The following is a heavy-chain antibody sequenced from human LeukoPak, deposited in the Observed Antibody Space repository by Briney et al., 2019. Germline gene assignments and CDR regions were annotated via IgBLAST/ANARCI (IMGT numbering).Heavy chain of an antibody. CDR3: ARAPYYDSSGYHSAYFEY. D-gene: IGHD3-22*01. CDR1: GGSISSGSYY. V-gene: IGHV4-61*02. Sequence: SETLSLTCTVSGGSISSGSYYWSWIRQPAGKGLEWIGRIYTSGSTNYNPSLKSRVTISLDTSKNQFSLKLSSVTAADTAVYYCARAPYYDSSGYHSAYFEYWGQGTLVTVSS. J-gene: IGHJ4*02. CDR2: IYTSGST.